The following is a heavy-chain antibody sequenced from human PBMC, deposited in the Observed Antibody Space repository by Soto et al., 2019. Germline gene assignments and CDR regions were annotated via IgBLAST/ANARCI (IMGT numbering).Heavy chain of an antibody. CDR3: ARTKCSGGSCYSWSLDY. J-gene: IGHJ4*02. V-gene: IGHV4-31*03. CDR1: GGSITTGGYY. CDR2: RYYSEST. Sequence: SETLSLTCTVSGGSITTGGYYWSWIRQLPGKGLEWIGHRYYSESTYYNPSLKSRFSISLDTSKNQFSLKLSFVTAADTAMYYCARTKCSGGSCYSWSLDYWGQGTPVTVSS. D-gene: IGHD2-15*01.